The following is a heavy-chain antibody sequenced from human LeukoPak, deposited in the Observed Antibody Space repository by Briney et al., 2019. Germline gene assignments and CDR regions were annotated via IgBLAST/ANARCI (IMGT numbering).Heavy chain of an antibody. J-gene: IGHJ4*02. CDR1: GGSISRTDYY. D-gene: IGHD4-11*01. V-gene: IGHV4-39*01. CDR2: IYYSGST. CDR3: ARNDYPGYFDY. Sequence: PSETLSLTCSVSGGSISRTDYYWGWIRQPPGKGLEWIGSIYYSGSTYYNPSLKSRVTISVDTSKNQFSLKLSSVTAADTAVYYCARNDYPGYFDYWGQGTLVTVSS.